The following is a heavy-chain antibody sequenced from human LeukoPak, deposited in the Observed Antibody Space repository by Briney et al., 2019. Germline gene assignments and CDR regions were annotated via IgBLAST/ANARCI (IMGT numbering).Heavy chain of an antibody. CDR1: GYTFSKYD. J-gene: IGHJ4*02. V-gene: IGHV3-30*18. Sequence: GRSLRLSCAASGYTFSKYDMHWVRQARGKGREWVAVISYDGSNKYYAASVKGRFTISRDNSKNTVYLQMNSLRAADTAVYYCAKDREGTTFDNWGQGTLVTVSS. CDR3: AKDREGTTFDN. D-gene: IGHD1-7*01. CDR2: ISYDGSNK.